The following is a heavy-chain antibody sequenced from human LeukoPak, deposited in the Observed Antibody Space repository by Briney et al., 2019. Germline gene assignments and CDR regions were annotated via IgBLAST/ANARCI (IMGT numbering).Heavy chain of an antibody. D-gene: IGHD2-21*01. J-gene: IGHJ5*02. Sequence: SETLSLTCAVYGGSFSGYYWSWIRQPPGKGLALFGEFTDSGSTNYNPSLKSRVTISVDTSKNQFSLKLSSVTAADTAVYYCARAPLGGLWFNYNWFDPWGQGTLVTVSS. CDR3: ARAPLGGLWFNYNWFDP. CDR1: GGSFSGYY. CDR2: FTDSGST. V-gene: IGHV4-34*01.